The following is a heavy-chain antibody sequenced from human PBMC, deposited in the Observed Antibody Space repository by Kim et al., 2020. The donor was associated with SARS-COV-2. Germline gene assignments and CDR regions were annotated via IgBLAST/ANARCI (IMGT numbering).Heavy chain of an antibody. Sequence: GGSLRLSCAASGFTFSNYWMSWVRQAPGKGLEWVANIKRDGSEKYYVDSVRGRFTISRDNAQNSLFLQINSLRVEDTAVYYCMSWGAGNYWGPGTLVTVSS. CDR3: MSWGAGNY. D-gene: IGHD6-13*01. CDR2: IKRDGSEK. V-gene: IGHV3-7*01. CDR1: GFTFSNYW. J-gene: IGHJ4*02.